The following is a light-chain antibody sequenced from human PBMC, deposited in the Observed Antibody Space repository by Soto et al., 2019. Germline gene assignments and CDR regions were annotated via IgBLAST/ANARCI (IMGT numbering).Light chain of an antibody. V-gene: IGLV2-11*01. CDR1: SSDVGGYHY. CDR3: CSYAGSYNVV. CDR2: DVS. J-gene: IGLJ2*01. Sequence: QSALTQPRSVSGSPGQSVPISCTGTSSDVGGYHYVSWYQQHPGKAPQLMIYDVSKRPSGVPDRFSGSKSGNTASLTISGLQAEDEADYYCCSYAGSYNVVFGGGTKVTVL.